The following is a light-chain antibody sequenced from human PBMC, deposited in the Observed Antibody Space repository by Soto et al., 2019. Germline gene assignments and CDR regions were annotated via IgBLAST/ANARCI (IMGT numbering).Light chain of an antibody. CDR2: DAS. Sequence: ESVLTQSPATLSLSPGARATLSCRASQSVSSYLAWYQQKPGQAPRLLIYDASNRATGIPTRCSGSGSGTDFTLTISSLEPEDFAVYYCQQHSNWPPITFGQGTRLEIK. V-gene: IGKV3-11*01. CDR1: QSVSSY. CDR3: QQHSNWPPIT. J-gene: IGKJ5*01.